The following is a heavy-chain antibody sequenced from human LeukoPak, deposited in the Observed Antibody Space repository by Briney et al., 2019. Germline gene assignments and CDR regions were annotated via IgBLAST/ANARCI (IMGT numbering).Heavy chain of an antibody. V-gene: IGHV3-48*03. Sequence: PGGSLRLSCAASGFTFGSNDMNWVRQAPGKGLEWVSYISTSGNTVNYADSVKGRFTISRDNAKNSRYLQMNSLRAEDTAVYYCAQGSSMYWGQGTRVTVSS. CDR3: AQGSSMY. CDR1: GFTFGSND. J-gene: IGHJ4*02. CDR2: ISTSGNTV. D-gene: IGHD2-8*01.